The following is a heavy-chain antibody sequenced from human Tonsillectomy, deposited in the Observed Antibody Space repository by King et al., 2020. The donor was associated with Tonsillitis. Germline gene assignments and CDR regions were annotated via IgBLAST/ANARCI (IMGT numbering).Heavy chain of an antibody. V-gene: IGHV4-34*01. CDR1: GGSFSGYF. Sequence: VQLQQWGAGLLKPSETLSLTCGVSGGSFSGYFWTWIRQSPGKGLEWIGQINHRGHTNYNPSLQSRVSISVDTSKNQFSLRLSSVTAADTAMFYCARQSPFCSAANGYEFDSWGQGTLVTVPS. J-gene: IGHJ4*02. CDR3: ARQSPFCSAANGYEFDS. CDR2: INHRGHT. D-gene: IGHD2-15*01.